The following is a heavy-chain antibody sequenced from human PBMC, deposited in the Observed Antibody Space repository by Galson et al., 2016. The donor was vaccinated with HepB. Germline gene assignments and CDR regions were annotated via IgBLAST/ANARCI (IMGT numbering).Heavy chain of an antibody. J-gene: IGHJ6*03. CDR2: ISGNGGTT. V-gene: IGHV3-23*01. CDR1: GITFRNFA. D-gene: IGHD1-1*01. CDR3: AKGLGTSGMFRVYSFYLDI. Sequence: SLRLSCAAPGITFRNFAMSWVRQAPGKGLEWVSTISGNGGTTHSADSVKGRFTISRDNSKNTVFLQLNSPRVEDTAVYYCAKGLGTSGMFRVYSFYLDIWGKGTAVTVSS.